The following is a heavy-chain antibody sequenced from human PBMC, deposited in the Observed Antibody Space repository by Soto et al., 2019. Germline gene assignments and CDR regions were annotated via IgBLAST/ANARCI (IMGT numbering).Heavy chain of an antibody. V-gene: IGHV1-18*01. J-gene: IGHJ5*02. CDR3: ARVIPGAEAWFGP. CDR1: GYTFTNYG. Sequence: QVQLVQSGGEVKKPGASVKVSCKASGYTFTNYGVTWVRQAPGQGLEWMGWTSAYTDNPNYAQKFQGRVTMTIDTSTTTAYMDLRSLTSDDTAVYYCARVIPGAEAWFGPWGQGTLVTVSS. CDR2: TSAYTDNP.